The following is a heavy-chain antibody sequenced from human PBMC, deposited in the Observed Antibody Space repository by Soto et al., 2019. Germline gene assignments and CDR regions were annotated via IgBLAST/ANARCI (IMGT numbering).Heavy chain of an antibody. CDR3: VRGAASYRGIAGSMEG. V-gene: IGHV3-74*01. J-gene: IGHJ6*01. CDR2: INGDGRSA. D-gene: IGHD1-26*01. CDR1: VLSLSSYG. Sequence: WGWLRVSCAPCVLSLSSYGMDRVGQAPGRGLVWVSRINGDGRSASYADSVKGRFTIARDDAKKTLYLQMNSLRAEDTAVYYCVRGAASYRGIAGSMEGWGQGATFTGSS.